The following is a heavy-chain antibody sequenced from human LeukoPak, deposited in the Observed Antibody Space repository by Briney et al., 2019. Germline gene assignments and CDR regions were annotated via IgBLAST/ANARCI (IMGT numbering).Heavy chain of an antibody. J-gene: IGHJ4*02. CDR3: ARAILLYYGSDY. V-gene: IGHV4-61*09. CDR1: GGSISSRSYC. D-gene: IGHD3-10*01. Sequence: SETLSLTCTVSGGSISSRSYCGSWIRQPAGKGLEWIGHVHISGRTNYNSSLKSRVTISVDTTKNQFCLKLRSVTAADTAVYYCARAILLYYGSDYWGQGTLVTVSS. CDR2: VHISGRT.